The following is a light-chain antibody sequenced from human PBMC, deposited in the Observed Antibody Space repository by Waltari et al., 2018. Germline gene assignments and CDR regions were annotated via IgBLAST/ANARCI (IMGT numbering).Light chain of an antibody. J-gene: IGLJ3*02. Sequence: QSALTQPASVSGSPGQSVTISCTGTSSDSVDYDFVSWYQQHQGKAPKLIIFDVTTRPSGVSNRFSGSKSGSTASLTISGLQAEDEADYFCSSYPRTGTWLFGGGTKLTVL. CDR3: SSYPRTGTWL. V-gene: IGLV2-14*03. CDR2: DVT. CDR1: SSDSVDYDF.